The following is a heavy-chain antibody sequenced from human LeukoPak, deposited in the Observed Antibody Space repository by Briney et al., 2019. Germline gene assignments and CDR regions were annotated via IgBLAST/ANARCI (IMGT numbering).Heavy chain of an antibody. Sequence: GGSLRLSCAASGFTFSAYWMNWVRQAPGKGLEWVANIKQDGSERYYVDSVKGRFTISRDNAKKLLSLQMNSLRGDDTAVYYCARVEDYYDSSGYSAWDYWGQGTLVTVSS. CDR2: IKQDGSER. J-gene: IGHJ4*02. D-gene: IGHD3-22*01. V-gene: IGHV3-7*02. CDR1: GFTFSAYW. CDR3: ARVEDYYDSSGYSAWDY.